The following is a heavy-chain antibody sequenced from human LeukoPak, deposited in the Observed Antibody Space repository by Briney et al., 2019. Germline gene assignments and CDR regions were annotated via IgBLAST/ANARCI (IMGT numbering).Heavy chain of an antibody. CDR1: GFTSSNYW. D-gene: IGHD1-26*01. CDR2: IKQDGSER. Sequence: PGGSLRLSCAASGFTSSNYWMSWVRQAPGKGLEWVANIKQDGSERYYVDSVKGRFTISRDNAQDSLYLQMNSLRAEDTAVYYCARYGGSYYFDNWGQGTLVTVSS. V-gene: IGHV3-7*01. CDR3: ARYGGSYYFDN. J-gene: IGHJ4*02.